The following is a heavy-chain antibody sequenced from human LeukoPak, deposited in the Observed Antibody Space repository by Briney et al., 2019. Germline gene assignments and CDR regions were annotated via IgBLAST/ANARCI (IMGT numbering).Heavy chain of an antibody. CDR2: FDPEDGET. V-gene: IGHV1-24*01. D-gene: IGHD3-16*02. Sequence: ASVKVSCKVSGYTLTELSMHWVRQAPGKGLEWMGGFDPEDGETIYAQKFQGRVTMTEDTSTDTAYMELSSLRSEDTAVYYCATAPDWGSYRYLNFDYWGQGTLVTVSS. J-gene: IGHJ4*02. CDR3: ATAPDWGSYRYLNFDY. CDR1: GYTLTELS.